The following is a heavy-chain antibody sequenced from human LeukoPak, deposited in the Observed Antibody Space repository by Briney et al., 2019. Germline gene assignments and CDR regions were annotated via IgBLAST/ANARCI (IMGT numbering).Heavy chain of an antibody. CDR2: TYYRSKWYN. V-gene: IGHV6-1*01. D-gene: IGHD3-22*01. CDR1: GDSVSSNSAA. Sequence: SQTLSLTCAISGDSVSSNSAAWNWIRQSPSRGLEWLGRTYYRSKWYNDYAVSVKSRITINPNTSKNQFSLQLNSVTPEDTAVYYCARDYSTFYDNSGYYWYYFDCWGQGTLVTVSS. J-gene: IGHJ4*02. CDR3: ARDYSTFYDNSGYYWYYFDC.